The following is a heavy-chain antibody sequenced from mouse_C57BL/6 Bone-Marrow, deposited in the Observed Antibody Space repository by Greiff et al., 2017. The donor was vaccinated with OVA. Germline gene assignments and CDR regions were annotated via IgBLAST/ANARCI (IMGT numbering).Heavy chain of an antibody. J-gene: IGHJ1*03. CDR1: GYTFTDYN. V-gene: IGHV1-18*01. D-gene: IGHD2-2*01. CDR2: INPNNGGT. CDR3: AREEIYYGLWGYFDV. Sequence: EVQLQQSGPELVKPGASVKIPCKASGYTFTDYNMDWVKQSHGKSLEWIGDINPNNGGTIYNQKFKGTATLTVDKSSSTAYMELRSLTSEDTAVYYCAREEIYYGLWGYFDVWGTGTTVTVSS.